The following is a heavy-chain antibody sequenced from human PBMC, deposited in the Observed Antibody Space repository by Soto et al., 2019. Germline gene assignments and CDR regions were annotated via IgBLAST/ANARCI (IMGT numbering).Heavy chain of an antibody. CDR2: ISWNSGSI. V-gene: IGHV3-9*01. D-gene: IGHD3-22*01. CDR1: GFTFDDYA. J-gene: IGHJ3*02. CDR3: AKEDSGSRLGDGAFDI. Sequence: EVQLVESGGGLVQPGRSLRLSCAASGFTFDDYAMHWVRQAPGKGLEWVSGISWNSGSIGYADSVKGRFTISRDNAKNSLYLQMNSLRAEDTALYYCAKEDSGSRLGDGAFDIWGQGTMVTVSS.